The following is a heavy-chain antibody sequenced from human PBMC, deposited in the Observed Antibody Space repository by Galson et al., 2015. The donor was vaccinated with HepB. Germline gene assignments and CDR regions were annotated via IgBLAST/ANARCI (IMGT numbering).Heavy chain of an antibody. J-gene: IGHJ6*02. D-gene: IGHD4-17*01. CDR2: ISGSGGST. V-gene: IGHV3-23*01. CDR1: GLTLSSYA. Sequence: SLRLPCAVSGLTLSSYAMSWVRPAPGKGLEWVPAISGSGGSTYYEDSVTGRFTISRDNSKNMLYRQVNSLRAEDPPVYYCAKDNDYGDLYYYYGMDVWGQGTTVTISS. CDR3: AKDNDYGDLYYYYGMDV.